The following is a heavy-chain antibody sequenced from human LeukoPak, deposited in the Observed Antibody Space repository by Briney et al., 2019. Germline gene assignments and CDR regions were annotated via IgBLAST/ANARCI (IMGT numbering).Heavy chain of an antibody. V-gene: IGHV1-2*02. D-gene: IGHD1-1*01. CDR2: INPNSGGT. CDR1: GYTFTSYG. CDR3: ARDKATRRLYYYYGMDV. J-gene: IGHJ6*02. Sequence: ASVKVSCKASGYTFTSYGISWVRQAPGQGLEWMGWINPNSGGTNYAQKFQGRVTMTRDTSISTAYMELSRLRSDDTAVYYCARDKATRRLYYYYGMDVWGQGTTVTVSS.